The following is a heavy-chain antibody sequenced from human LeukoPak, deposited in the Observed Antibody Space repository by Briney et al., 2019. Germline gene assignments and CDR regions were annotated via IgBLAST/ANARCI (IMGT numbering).Heavy chain of an antibody. CDR1: GFSFSSYA. CDR3: VRSLDY. Sequence: GGSLRLSCAASGFSFSSYAMSWVRQAPGKGLEWVSVFTGSGGSTYYTDSVKGRFTISRDNSKNTVYLQMNSLRVEDTALYYCVRSLDYWGQGTLVTVSS. CDR2: FTGSGGST. J-gene: IGHJ4*02. V-gene: IGHV3-23*01.